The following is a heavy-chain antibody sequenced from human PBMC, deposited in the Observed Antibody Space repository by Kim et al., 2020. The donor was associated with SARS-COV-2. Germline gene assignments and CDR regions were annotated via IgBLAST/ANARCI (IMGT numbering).Heavy chain of an antibody. Sequence: SETLSLTCTVSGGSISSYYWSWIRQPPGKGLEWIGYIYYSGSTNYNPSLKSRATISVDTSKNQLSLKLSSVTAADTAVYYCARVGCSSTSCSDAFDIWR. D-gene: IGHD2-2*01. CDR3: ARVGCSSTSCSDAFDI. V-gene: IGHV4-59*01. CDR2: IYYSGST. CDR1: GGSISSYY. J-gene: IGHJ3*02.